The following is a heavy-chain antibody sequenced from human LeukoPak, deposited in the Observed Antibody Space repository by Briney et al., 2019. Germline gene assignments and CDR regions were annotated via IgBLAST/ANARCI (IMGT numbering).Heavy chain of an antibody. CDR3: ARSVGLGQDDY. CDR1: GGSISSSSYY. CDR2: IYYSGST. Sequence: KPSETLSLTCTVSGGSISSSSYYCGWLRQPPGQGLEWIGSIYYSGSTYYNPSLKSRVTISVDTSKNQFSLKLSSVTAADTAVYYCARSVGLGQDDYWGQGTLVTVSS. V-gene: IGHV4-39*01. D-gene: IGHD7-27*01. J-gene: IGHJ4*02.